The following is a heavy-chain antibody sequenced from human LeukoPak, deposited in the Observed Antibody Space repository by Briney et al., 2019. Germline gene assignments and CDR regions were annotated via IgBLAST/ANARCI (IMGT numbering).Heavy chain of an antibody. CDR2: IYYSGST. J-gene: IGHJ2*01. V-gene: IGHV4-59*08. CDR3: ARPRDYGGNLNWYFDL. D-gene: IGHD4-23*01. Sequence: SETLSLTCTVSGGSISSYYLSWIRQPPGKGLEWIGYIYYSGSTYYNPSLKSRVTISVDTSKNQFSLKLSSVIATDTAVYYDARPRDYGGNLNWYFDLWGRGTLVTVSS. CDR1: GGSISSYY.